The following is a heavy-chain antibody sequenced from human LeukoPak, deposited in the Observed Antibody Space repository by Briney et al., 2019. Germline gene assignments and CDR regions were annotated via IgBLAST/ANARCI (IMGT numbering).Heavy chain of an antibody. V-gene: IGHV4-31*03. CDR3: ARGLGYSPLLPANWFDP. CDR1: GGSISSGGYS. J-gene: IGHJ5*02. D-gene: IGHD2-15*01. Sequence: SQTLSLTCTVSGGSISSGGYSWSWIRQHPGKGLEWIGYIYYSGSTYYNPSLKSRVTISVDTSKNQFSLKLSSVTAADTAVYYCARGLGYSPLLPANWFDPWGQGTLVTVSS. CDR2: IYYSGST.